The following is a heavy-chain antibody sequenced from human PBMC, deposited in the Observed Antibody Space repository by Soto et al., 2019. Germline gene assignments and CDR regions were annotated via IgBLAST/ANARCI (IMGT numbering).Heavy chain of an antibody. CDR2: IYSGGST. CDR3: ARASTYGSPWYYGMDV. D-gene: IGHD3-10*01. J-gene: IGHJ6*02. V-gene: IGHV3-53*02. Sequence: EVQLVETGGGLIQPGGSLRLSCAASGFIVSSNYMSWVRQGPGKGLEWVSVIYSGGSTYYADSVKGRFTISRDNSKSTLYLQMNSLRAEDTAVYYCARASTYGSPWYYGMDVWGQGTTVTVSS. CDR1: GFIVSSNY.